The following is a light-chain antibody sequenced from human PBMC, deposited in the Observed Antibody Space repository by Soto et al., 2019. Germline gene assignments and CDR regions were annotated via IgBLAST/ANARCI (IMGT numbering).Light chain of an antibody. V-gene: IGLV8-61*01. CDR3: VLYMCSGTWV. J-gene: IGLJ3*02. CDR1: SGSVSTNYH. CDR2: STN. Sequence: QAVVTQEPSFSVSPGGTVTLTCGLSSGSVSTNYHPSWYQQTPGQAPRTLIYSTNTRSSGVPDRFSGSILGNKAALTITGAQADDESDYYCVLYMCSGTWVFGGGTKLTVL.